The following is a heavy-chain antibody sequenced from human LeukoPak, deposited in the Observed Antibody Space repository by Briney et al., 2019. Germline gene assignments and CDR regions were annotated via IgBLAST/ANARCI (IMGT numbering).Heavy chain of an antibody. D-gene: IGHD3-22*01. J-gene: IGHJ2*01. V-gene: IGHV4-39*01. CDR1: GGSISSSSYY. CDR2: IYYTRST. Sequence: PSETLSLTCTVSGGSISSSSYYWGWIRQPPGKGLEWIGSIYYTRSTYYNQSLKSRVTLSVDTSKNQFSLKLISVAAADTAVYYCARGVTMIVVVIHDWYFDLWGRGTLVTVSS. CDR3: ARGVTMIVVVIHDWYFDL.